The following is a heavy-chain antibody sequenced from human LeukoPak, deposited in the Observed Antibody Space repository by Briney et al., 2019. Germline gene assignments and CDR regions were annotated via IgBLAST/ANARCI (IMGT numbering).Heavy chain of an antibody. Sequence: GGPLRLSCAASGFTFGNAWMSWVRQAPGKGLEWVGRIKSKTDGGTTDYAAPVKGRFTISRDDSKNTLYLQMNSLKTEDTAVYYCTTDEDDYGYENFDYWGQGTLVTVSS. CDR3: TTDEDDYGYENFDY. J-gene: IGHJ4*02. V-gene: IGHV3-15*01. CDR1: GFTFGNAW. D-gene: IGHD4-17*01. CDR2: IKSKTDGGTT.